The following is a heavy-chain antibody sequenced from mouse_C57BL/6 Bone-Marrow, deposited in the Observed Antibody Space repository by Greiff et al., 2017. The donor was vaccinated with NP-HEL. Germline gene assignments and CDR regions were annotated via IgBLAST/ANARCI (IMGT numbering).Heavy chain of an antibody. CDR1: GFNIKDDY. V-gene: IGHV14-4*01. CDR2: IDPENGDT. Sequence: EVKLVESGAELVRPGASVKLSCTASGFNIKDDYMHWVKQRPEQGLEWIGWIDPENGDTEYASKFQGKATITADTSSNTAYLQLSSLTSEDTAVYYCTTLYYGSSPFAYWGQGTLVTVSA. J-gene: IGHJ3*01. CDR3: TTLYYGSSPFAY. D-gene: IGHD1-1*01.